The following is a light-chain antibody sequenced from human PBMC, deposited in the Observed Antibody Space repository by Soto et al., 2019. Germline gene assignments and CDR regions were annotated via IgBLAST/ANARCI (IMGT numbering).Light chain of an antibody. J-gene: IGLJ3*02. CDR2: GNN. V-gene: IGLV1-40*01. CDR3: HSYDNALSGSEV. Sequence: QSVLTQPPSVSGAPGQRGTIPCTGSRSNIGAGYDVHWYQQLPGTAPKVVVYGNNNRPSGVPDRFSASKSGSSASLAITGLQAEDEADYYCHSYDNALSGSEVFGGGTKLTVL. CDR1: RSNIGAGYD.